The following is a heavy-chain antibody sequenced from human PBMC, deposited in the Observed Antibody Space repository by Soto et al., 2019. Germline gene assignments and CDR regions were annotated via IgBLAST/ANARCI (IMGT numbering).Heavy chain of an antibody. Sequence: QVQLVESGGGVVQPGRSLRLSCAASGFTFSSYGMHWVRQAPGKGLEWVAVIWYDGSNKYYADSVKGRFTISRDNSKNTLYLQMNSLRAEDTAVYYCARAFFTIFGVVTHYGMDVWGQGTTVTVSS. J-gene: IGHJ6*02. D-gene: IGHD3-3*01. CDR2: IWYDGSNK. V-gene: IGHV3-33*01. CDR3: ARAFFTIFGVVTHYGMDV. CDR1: GFTFSSYG.